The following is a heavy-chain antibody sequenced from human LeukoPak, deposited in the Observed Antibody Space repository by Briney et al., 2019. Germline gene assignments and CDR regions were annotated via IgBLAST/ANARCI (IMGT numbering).Heavy chain of an antibody. CDR1: GGSISSYY. D-gene: IGHD4-23*01. J-gene: IGHJ3*02. CDR3: ARGGTAVIAPYAFDI. V-gene: IGHV4-59*01. Sequence: PSETLSLTCTVSGGSISSYYWSWIRQPPGKGLEWIGYIYYSGSTNCSPSVKSRVAMSVDTSKKQFSLKLSSLTAGDTAVYYCARGGTAVIAPYAFDIWGQGTMVTVSS. CDR2: IYYSGST.